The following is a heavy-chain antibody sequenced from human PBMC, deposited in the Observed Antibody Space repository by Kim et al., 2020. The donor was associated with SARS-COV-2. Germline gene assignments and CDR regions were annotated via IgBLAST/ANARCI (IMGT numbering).Heavy chain of an antibody. V-gene: IGHV1-3*01. CDR3: ARDRSTMVRGVRSWYFDY. CDR1: GYTFTSYA. J-gene: IGHJ4*02. D-gene: IGHD3-10*01. CDR2: INAGNGNT. Sequence: ASVKVSCKASGYTFTSYAMHWVRQAPGQRLEWMGWINAGNGNTKYSQKFQGRVTITRDTSASTAYMELSSLRSEDTAVYYCARDRSTMVRGVRSWYFDYWGQGTLVTVSS.